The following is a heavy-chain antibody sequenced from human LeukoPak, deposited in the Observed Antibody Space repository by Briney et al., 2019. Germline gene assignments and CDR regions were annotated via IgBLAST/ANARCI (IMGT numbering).Heavy chain of an antibody. Sequence: GGPLRLSCAASGFTFSSYAMSWVRQAPGKGLEWVSAISASGGSTYYADSVKGRFTISRDNSKNTLYLQMNSLRAEDTAVYYCAKGSGIAARPFRDQHWGQGTLVTVSS. CDR1: GFTFSSYA. D-gene: IGHD6-6*01. V-gene: IGHV3-23*01. CDR2: ISASGGST. J-gene: IGHJ1*01. CDR3: AKGSGIAARPFRDQH.